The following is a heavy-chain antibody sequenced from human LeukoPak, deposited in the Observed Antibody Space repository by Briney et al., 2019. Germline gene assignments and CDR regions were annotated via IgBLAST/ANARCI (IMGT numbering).Heavy chain of an antibody. CDR1: GVSFSGYY. D-gene: IGHD2-2*01. CDR2: VNHSGST. V-gene: IGHV4-34*01. CDR3: ARVLSIVVVPGAAFWFDP. J-gene: IGHJ5*02. Sequence: PSETLSLTCAVYGVSFSGYYWIWIRQPPGKGLEWIGDVNHSGSTNYNPSLKSRVTISVDTSKNQCSLKLSSVTAADTAVYHCARVLSIVVVPGAAFWFDPWGQGTLVTVSS.